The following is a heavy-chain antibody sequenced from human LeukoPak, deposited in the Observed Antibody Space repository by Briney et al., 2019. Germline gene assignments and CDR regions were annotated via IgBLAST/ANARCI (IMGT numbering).Heavy chain of an antibody. Sequence: GGSLRLSCAASGFTFSSYSMNWVRQAPGKGLEWVSSIISSSSYIYYADSVKGRFTISRDNAKNSLYLQMNSLRAEDTAVYYCARDRHCSSTSCYYYGMDVWGQGTTVTVSS. CDR2: IISSSSYI. V-gene: IGHV3-21*01. D-gene: IGHD2-2*01. CDR3: ARDRHCSSTSCYYYGMDV. J-gene: IGHJ6*02. CDR1: GFTFSSYS.